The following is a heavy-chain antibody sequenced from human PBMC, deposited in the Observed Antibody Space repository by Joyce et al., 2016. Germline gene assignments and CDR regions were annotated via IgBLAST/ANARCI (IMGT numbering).Heavy chain of an antibody. V-gene: IGHV1-18*04. J-gene: IGHJ4*02. CDR2: INTYSGGT. CDR3: ARDSSGWCFCDY. D-gene: IGHD6-19*01. CDR1: AYSFNCHA. Sequence: QVQLVQSGGEVKKPGASVKVSCKASAYSFNCHAITWVRQATGQGLEWMGRINTYSGGTHYAQSLQGRVTMTRDTSASTAFMELRSLRSDDTAVYYCARDSSGWCFCDYWGQGTLVTVSS.